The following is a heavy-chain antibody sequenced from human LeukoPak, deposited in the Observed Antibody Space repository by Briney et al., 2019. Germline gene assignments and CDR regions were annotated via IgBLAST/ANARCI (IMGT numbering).Heavy chain of an antibody. Sequence: PGGSLRLSCGASGFTFSSYAMSWVRRAPGKGLEWVSAISGSGGSTYYADSVKGRFTISRDNSKNTLYLQMNSLRAEDTAVYFCAKDSDYSSSWYSPIDTFDIWGQGTMVTVSS. D-gene: IGHD6-13*01. CDR2: ISGSGGST. J-gene: IGHJ3*02. CDR1: GFTFSSYA. V-gene: IGHV3-23*01. CDR3: AKDSDYSSSWYSPIDTFDI.